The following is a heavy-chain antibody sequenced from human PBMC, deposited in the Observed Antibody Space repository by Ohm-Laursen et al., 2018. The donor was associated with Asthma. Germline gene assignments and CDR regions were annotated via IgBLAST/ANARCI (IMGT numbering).Heavy chain of an antibody. D-gene: IGHD2-21*01. Sequence: GASVKVSCKASGYSLSSYAISWVRQAPGQRPEWMGWIYIRNTNYAPKFRDRITLSTDTSTNTAYMDLRSLRSDDTAVYYCVRDVVDRFDFWGQGSLVSVSS. V-gene: IGHV1-18*04. J-gene: IGHJ4*02. CDR3: VRDVVDRFDF. CDR2: IYIRNT. CDR1: GYSLSSYA.